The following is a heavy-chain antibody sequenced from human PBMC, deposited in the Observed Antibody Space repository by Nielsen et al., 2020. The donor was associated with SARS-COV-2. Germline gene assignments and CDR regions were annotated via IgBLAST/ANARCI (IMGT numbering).Heavy chain of an antibody. CDR2: ISHDGSNK. D-gene: IGHD3-10*01. Sequence: GGSLRLSCAASGFTFSSYAMHWVRQAPGKGLEWVAVISHDGSNKYYADSVKGRFTISRDNSKNTLYLQMNSLRAEDTAVYYCARAGSGSYLNWFDPWGQGTLVTVSS. J-gene: IGHJ5*02. CDR3: ARAGSGSYLNWFDP. V-gene: IGHV3-30-3*01. CDR1: GFTFSSYA.